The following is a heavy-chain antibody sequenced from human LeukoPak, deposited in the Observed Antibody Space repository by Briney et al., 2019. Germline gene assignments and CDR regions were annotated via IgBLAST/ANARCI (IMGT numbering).Heavy chain of an antibody. J-gene: IGHJ4*02. Sequence: SVKVSCKASGGTFSSYAISWVRQAPGQGLEWMGGIIPIFGTANHAQKFQGRVTITADESTSTAYMELSSLRSEDTAVYYCARDGVSSGYPAPYDYWGQGTLVTVSS. CDR1: GGTFSSYA. CDR3: ARDGVSSGYPAPYDY. D-gene: IGHD3-22*01. CDR2: IIPIFGTA. V-gene: IGHV1-69*13.